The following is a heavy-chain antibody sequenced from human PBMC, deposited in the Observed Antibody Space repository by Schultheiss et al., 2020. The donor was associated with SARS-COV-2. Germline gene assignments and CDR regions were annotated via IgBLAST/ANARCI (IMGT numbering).Heavy chain of an antibody. CDR1: GFTFSNYA. CDR3: AREELLWFGESPYYYYGMDV. CDR2: ISGSGGST. Sequence: GGSLRLSCATSGFTFSNYAMSWVRQAPGKGLEWVSAISGSGGSTYYADSVKGRFTISRDNAKNTLYLQMNSLRAEDTAVYYCAREELLWFGESPYYYYGMDVWGQGTTVTVSS. D-gene: IGHD3-10*01. V-gene: IGHV3-23*01. J-gene: IGHJ6*02.